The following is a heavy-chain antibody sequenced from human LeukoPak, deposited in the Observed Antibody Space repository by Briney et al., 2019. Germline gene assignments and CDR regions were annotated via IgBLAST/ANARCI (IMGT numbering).Heavy chain of an antibody. CDR3: ARDLGSIVATKYDAFDI. J-gene: IGHJ3*02. V-gene: IGHV1-18*01. D-gene: IGHD5-12*01. Sequence: PRASVKVSCKTSGITFSSYGISWVRQAPGQGLEWMGWISAYNGNTNYAQKLQGRVTMTTDTSTSTAYMELRSLRSDDTAVYYCARDLGSIVATKYDAFDIWGQGTMVTVSS. CDR1: GITFSSYG. CDR2: ISAYNGNT.